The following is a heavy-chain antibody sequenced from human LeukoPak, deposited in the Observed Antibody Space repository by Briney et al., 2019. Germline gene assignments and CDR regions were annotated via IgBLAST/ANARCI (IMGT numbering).Heavy chain of an antibody. CDR2: IYVDGRTT. Sequence: GGSLRLSCVTSGFTFSNYWMHWVRQPPGKGLVWVSRIYVDGRTTNYADSVKGRFTISRDNAKNTVYLEMNSLSVEDTATYYCIRDFRSADLWGQGTLVTVTS. J-gene: IGHJ5*02. V-gene: IGHV3-74*01. CDR1: GFTFSNYW. CDR3: IRDFRSADL.